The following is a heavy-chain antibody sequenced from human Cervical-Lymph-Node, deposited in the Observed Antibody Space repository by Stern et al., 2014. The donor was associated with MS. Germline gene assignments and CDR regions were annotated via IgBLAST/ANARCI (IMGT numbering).Heavy chain of an antibody. D-gene: IGHD5-18*01. CDR3: ARVLRGYSFGWGFDL. V-gene: IGHV1-18*01. Sequence: QMQLVQSGAEVKKPGASVKVSCKASGYTFTSYGISWVRQAPGQGLEWMGWIRAYNGNTNYAQKLQGRVTMTTDTSTSTAYMELRSLRSDDTAVYYCARVLRGYSFGWGFDLWGQGTLVTVSS. J-gene: IGHJ4*02. CDR1: GYTFTSYG. CDR2: IRAYNGNT.